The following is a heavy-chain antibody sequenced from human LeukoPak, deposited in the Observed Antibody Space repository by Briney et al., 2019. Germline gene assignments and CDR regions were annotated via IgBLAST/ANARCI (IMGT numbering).Heavy chain of an antibody. V-gene: IGHV3-21*01. CDR2: ISSSSSYI. CDR1: GFTFSSYS. CDR3: ARVRYSSDFYFDY. D-gene: IGHD6-25*01. Sequence: GGSLRLSYAASGFTFSSYSMNWVRQAPGKGLEWVSSISSSSSYIYYADSVKGRFTISRDNAKNSLYLQMNSLRAEDTAVYYCARVRYSSDFYFDYWGQGTLVTVSS. J-gene: IGHJ4*02.